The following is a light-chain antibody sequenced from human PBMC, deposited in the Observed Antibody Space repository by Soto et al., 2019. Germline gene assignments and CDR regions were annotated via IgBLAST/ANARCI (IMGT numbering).Light chain of an antibody. J-gene: IGKJ1*01. V-gene: IGKV3-20*01. Sequence: VVATQSPTTLSVSPGERATPPCKASQSVSSNLAWYQQKPGQANRPLIYHASNRATGITDRFSGSGSGTAFTLTIRSMEPEDFAAYYCKPYGSSQWTLGTGTQVDLK. CDR3: KPYGSSQWT. CDR2: HAS. CDR1: QSVSSN.